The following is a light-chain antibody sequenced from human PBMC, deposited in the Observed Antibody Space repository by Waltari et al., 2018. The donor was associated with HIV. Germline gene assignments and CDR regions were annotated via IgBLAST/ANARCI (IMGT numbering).Light chain of an antibody. J-gene: IGKJ5*01. V-gene: IGKV3-20*01. CDR2: GAS. CDR1: QSVSSSY. Sequence: EIVLTQSPGTLSLSPGERATLSCRASQSVSSSYLAWYQQKPGQAPRLLIYGASTRATGIPDRFSGSESGTDFTLTISGLEPEDFAVYYCQQYGSSITFGQGTRLEIK. CDR3: QQYGSSIT.